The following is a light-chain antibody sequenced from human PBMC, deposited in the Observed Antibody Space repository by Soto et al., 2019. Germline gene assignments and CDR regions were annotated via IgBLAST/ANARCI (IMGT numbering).Light chain of an antibody. CDR2: AAS. CDR3: LQDYDYPRT. CDR1: QGIRDE. V-gene: IGKV1-6*01. Sequence: AIQMTQSPSSLSASVGDRVTITCRASQGIRDELGWYQQKAGKAPNLLISAASRLQSGVPSRFSGMGSGIDFTLTISSLQPEDFATYYCLQDYDYPRTFGQGTKVELK. J-gene: IGKJ1*01.